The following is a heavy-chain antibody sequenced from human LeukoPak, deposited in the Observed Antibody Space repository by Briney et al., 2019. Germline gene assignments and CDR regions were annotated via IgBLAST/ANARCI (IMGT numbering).Heavy chain of an antibody. CDR1: GFTFANYA. J-gene: IGHJ4*02. D-gene: IGHD2-15*01. V-gene: IGHV3-23*01. CDR3: AKGIRGGSCPLDY. Sequence: GGSLRLSCAGSGFTFANYAMSWVRQAPGKGLEWVSSISGGSDTFYADSVKGRFTISSDSSKNTLYLQMNSLKIEDTAVYYCAKGIRGGSCPLDYWGRGALVTVSS. CDR2: ISGGSDT.